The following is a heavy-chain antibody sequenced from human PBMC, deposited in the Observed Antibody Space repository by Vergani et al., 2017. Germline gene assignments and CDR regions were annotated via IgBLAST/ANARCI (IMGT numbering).Heavy chain of an antibody. CDR2: SGSGGST. V-gene: IGHV3-53*01. J-gene: IGHJ4*02. CDR1: GFTVSSNY. Sequence: EVQLVESGGGLIQPGGSLRLSCAASGFTVSSNYMSWVRQAPGKGLEWVSAISGSGGSTYYADSVKGRFTISRDNSKNTLYLQMNSLRAEDTAVYYCARDSGSYSWGDDWGQGTLVTVSS. CDR3: ARDSGSYSWGDD. D-gene: IGHD1-26*01.